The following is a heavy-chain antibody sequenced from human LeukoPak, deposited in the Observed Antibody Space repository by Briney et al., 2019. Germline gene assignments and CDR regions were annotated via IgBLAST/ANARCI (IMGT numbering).Heavy chain of an antibody. J-gene: IGHJ4*02. CDR2: ISSSSTI. V-gene: IGHV3-48*01. CDR3: ARGVSSFFGY. Sequence: GGSLRLSCAASGLTFSSYTMNWVRQAPGKGLEWVSYISSSSTIYYADSVKGRFTISRDNAKNSLYLQMNSLRAEDTAVYYCARGVSSFFGYWGQGTLVTVSS. CDR1: GLTFSSYT.